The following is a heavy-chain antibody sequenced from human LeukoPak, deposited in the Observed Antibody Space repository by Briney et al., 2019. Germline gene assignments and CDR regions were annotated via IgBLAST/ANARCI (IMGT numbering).Heavy chain of an antibody. CDR1: GGSFSGYY. Sequence: SETLSLTCAVSGGSFSGYYWSWIRQPPGKGLEWIGEINHSGSTNYNPSLKSRVTISVDRSKNQFSLKLSSVTAADTAVYYCARGQGYSYGYFDYWGQGTLVTVSS. J-gene: IGHJ4*02. CDR2: INHSGST. D-gene: IGHD5-18*01. CDR3: ARGQGYSYGYFDY. V-gene: IGHV4-34*01.